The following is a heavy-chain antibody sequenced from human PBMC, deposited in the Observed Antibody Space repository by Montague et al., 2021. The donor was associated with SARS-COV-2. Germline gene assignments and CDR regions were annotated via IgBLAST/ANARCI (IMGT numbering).Heavy chain of an antibody. V-gene: IGHV3-11*03. J-gene: IGHJ6*02. Sequence: SLRLFCAASGFTFSDCYMTWIRQAPGKGLEWLSYISTRSTYTNYADSVKGRFTISRDDARNSLYLQMNSLRAEDTAVYYCASFTMVRGAPGYGMDVWGQGTTVTVSS. CDR2: ISTRSTYT. D-gene: IGHD3-10*01. CDR3: ASFTMVRGAPGYGMDV. CDR1: GFTFSDCY.